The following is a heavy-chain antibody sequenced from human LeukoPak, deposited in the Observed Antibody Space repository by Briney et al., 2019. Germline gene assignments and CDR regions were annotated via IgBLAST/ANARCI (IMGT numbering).Heavy chain of an antibody. J-gene: IGHJ4*02. CDR2: ISGSGGST. CDR3: AKSKVRGVIQPEVFDY. D-gene: IGHD3-10*01. Sequence: GGSLRLSCAASGFTFSSYAMSWVRQAPGKGLEWGSAISGSGGSTYYADSVKGRFTSSRDNSKNTLYLQMNSLRAEDTAVYYCAKSKVRGVIQPEVFDYWGQGTLVTVSS. V-gene: IGHV3-23*01. CDR1: GFTFSSYA.